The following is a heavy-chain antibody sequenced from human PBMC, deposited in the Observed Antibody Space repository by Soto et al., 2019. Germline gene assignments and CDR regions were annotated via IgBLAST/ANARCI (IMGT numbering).Heavy chain of an antibody. CDR1: GLTFSDYA. CDR3: AKDSISMVRGTNNWFDS. J-gene: IGHJ5*01. D-gene: IGHD3-10*01. CDR2: ISGNTIAT. V-gene: IGHV3-23*01. Sequence: GGYLRLSCAASGLTFSDYAMSWVRQAPWKGLDLVSAISGNTIATSYTDSVKGPLTISTDNSKSTLYLQMNRLRAEDTAVYYCAKDSISMVRGTNNWFDSWGQGTLVTVSS.